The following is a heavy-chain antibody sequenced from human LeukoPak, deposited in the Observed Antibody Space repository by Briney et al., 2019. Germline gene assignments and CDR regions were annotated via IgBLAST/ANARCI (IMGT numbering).Heavy chain of an antibody. Sequence: PSETLSLTCTVSGGSISNYYWNWIRQPPGKGLEWIGYIYYTGSTNYNPSLKSRVTMSVDTSKNQFSLNLQSVTPADTAVYYCARNLIPEQLVVNFWGQGTLVTVSS. V-gene: IGHV4-59*01. CDR3: ARNLIPEQLVVNF. D-gene: IGHD6-13*01. J-gene: IGHJ4*02. CDR2: IYYTGST. CDR1: GGSISNYY.